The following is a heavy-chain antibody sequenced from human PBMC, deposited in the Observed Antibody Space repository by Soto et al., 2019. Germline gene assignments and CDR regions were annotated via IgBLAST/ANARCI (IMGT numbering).Heavy chain of an antibody. J-gene: IGHJ5*02. V-gene: IGHV3-48*03. CDR3: ARVDSSGDYDNWFDP. Sequence: EVQLVESGGGLVQPGGSLRLSCAASGFTFSSYEMNWVRQAPGKGLVWVSYISSSGSTIYYADSVKGRFTISIDNAKNSLYLQMNSLRAEDTAVYYCARVDSSGDYDNWFDPYGQGTLVTVSA. CDR1: GFTFSSYE. D-gene: IGHD3-22*01. CDR2: ISSSGSTI.